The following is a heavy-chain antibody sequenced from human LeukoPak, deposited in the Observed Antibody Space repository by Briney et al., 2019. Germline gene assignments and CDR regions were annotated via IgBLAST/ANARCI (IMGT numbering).Heavy chain of an antibody. CDR1: GGSITNYY. D-gene: IGHD3-10*01. V-gene: IGHV4-59*01. J-gene: IGHJ6*03. CDR3: ARETSLLWFGEPQGYMDV. CDR2: SFYSGGT. Sequence: SETLSLTCSVSGGSITNYYWSWIRQPPGKGLEWIGYSFYSGGTNYNPSLKSRVTISVDTSKKQISLKLNSVTAADTAVYYCARETSLLWFGEPQGYMDVWGKGTTVTISS.